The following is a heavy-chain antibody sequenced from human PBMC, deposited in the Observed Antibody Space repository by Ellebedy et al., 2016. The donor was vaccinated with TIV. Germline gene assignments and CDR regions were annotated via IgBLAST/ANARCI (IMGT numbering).Heavy chain of an antibody. CDR3: VRDGGRDGYTYWYFDL. D-gene: IGHD5-24*01. CDR1: RNTFSSYN. J-gene: IGHJ2*01. Sequence: GGSLRLSCAASRNTFSSYNMNWVRQAPGKGLQWVSYISTTSSNIYYADSVKGRFTISRDNAKNPLTLQMDSLRDEDTAVYYCVRDGGRDGYTYWYFDLWGRGTLVTVSS. V-gene: IGHV3-48*02. CDR2: ISTTSSNI.